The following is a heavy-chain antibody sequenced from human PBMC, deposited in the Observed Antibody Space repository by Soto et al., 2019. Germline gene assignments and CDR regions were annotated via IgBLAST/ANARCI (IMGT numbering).Heavy chain of an antibody. D-gene: IGHD5-18*01. Sequence: QVQLVQSGAEVKKPGSSVKVSCKASGGTFSSYAISWVRQAPGQGLEWMGGIIPIFGTANYAQKFQGRVTITEDESTSTGYMELSSLRSEDTAVYYCARDGGVGYSYGWNYFDYWGQGTLVTVSS. CDR1: GGTFSSYA. V-gene: IGHV1-69*01. CDR3: ARDGGVGYSYGWNYFDY. CDR2: IIPIFGTA. J-gene: IGHJ4*02.